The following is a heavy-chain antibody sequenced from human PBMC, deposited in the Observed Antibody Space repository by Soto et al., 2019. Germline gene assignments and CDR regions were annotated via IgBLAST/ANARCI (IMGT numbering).Heavy chain of an antibody. D-gene: IGHD4-4*01. Sequence: GESLKISCKGSGYSFTSYWIGWVRQMPGKGLEWMGIIYPGDSDTRYSPSFQGQVTISADKSISTAYLQWSSLKASDTAMYYCASHPGSDSNWDDAFDIWGQGTMVTVSS. V-gene: IGHV5-51*01. CDR3: ASHPGSDSNWDDAFDI. CDR2: IYPGDSDT. CDR1: GYSFTSYW. J-gene: IGHJ3*02.